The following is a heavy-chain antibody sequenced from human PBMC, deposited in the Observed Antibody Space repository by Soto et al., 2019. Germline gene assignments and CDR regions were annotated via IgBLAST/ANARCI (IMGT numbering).Heavy chain of an antibody. Sequence: PGESLKISCKGSGYTFANYWIGWVRQMPGKGLEWMGIIYPGNSDTRYSPSSQGQVTISADTSISTAYLEWSSLKASDTAIYYCARHVYYDVLKKNYWGQGTLVTVSS. J-gene: IGHJ4*02. CDR3: ARHVYYDVLKKNY. V-gene: IGHV5-51*01. CDR2: IYPGNSDT. D-gene: IGHD3-9*01. CDR1: GYTFANYW.